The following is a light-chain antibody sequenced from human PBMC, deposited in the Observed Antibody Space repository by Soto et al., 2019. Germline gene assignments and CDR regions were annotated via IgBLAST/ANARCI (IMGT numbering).Light chain of an antibody. V-gene: IGKV3D-15*01. CDR3: QHYNSYSEA. CDR1: QSVSSN. J-gene: IGKJ1*01. Sequence: EIVLTQSPGTLSLSPGERATLSCRASQSVSSNLAWYQQKPGQAPRLLIYGASSRATGIPDRFSGSGSGTEFTLTISSLQPDDFATYYCQHYNSYSEAFGQGTKVDIK. CDR2: GAS.